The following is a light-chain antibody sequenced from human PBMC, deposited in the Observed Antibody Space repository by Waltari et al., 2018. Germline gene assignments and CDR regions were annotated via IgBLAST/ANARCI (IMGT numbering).Light chain of an antibody. CDR3: SSYASRTSFAI. CDR1: HSDLGGYNL. CDR2: EVT. J-gene: IGLJ2*01. Sequence: QSALTPPASVSGSPGQSIHISCPGTHSDLGGYNLVSWYQTHPGRAPKLVIHEVTKRPSGISERVSGSKSGNMASLTISGLHAEDEADYYCSSYASRTSFAIFGGGTKLTVL. V-gene: IGLV2-23*02.